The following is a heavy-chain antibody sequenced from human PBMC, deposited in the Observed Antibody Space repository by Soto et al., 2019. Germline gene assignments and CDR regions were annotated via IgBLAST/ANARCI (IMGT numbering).Heavy chain of an antibody. CDR3: APCALHDYGDYDPGTSHVFDS. CDR1: GFSLSNSGVG. Sequence: QITLKESGPSPVKPTQTLTVTCTFSGFSLSNSGVGVAWIRQPPGKALEWLALIYGDNDKRYSPSLKTRLTITKDTSKNHVVLTMTNMDPVDTATYYCAPCALHDYGDYDPGTSHVFDSWGQGTLVPVSS. D-gene: IGHD4-17*01. V-gene: IGHV2-5*02. CDR2: IYGDNDK. J-gene: IGHJ4*02.